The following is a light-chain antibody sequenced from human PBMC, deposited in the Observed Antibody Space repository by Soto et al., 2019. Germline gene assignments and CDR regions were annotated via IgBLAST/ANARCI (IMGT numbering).Light chain of an antibody. V-gene: IGKV3D-15*01. CDR2: GAS. CDR3: QQRYNWPIT. J-gene: IGKJ5*01. CDR1: ESVSSN. Sequence: VMTQSPATLSVSPGARATLSCRASESVSSNLAWYQQKPGQAPRLLIYGASSRATGIPDRFSGSGSGRDFTLTISSLEPEDFSGYYCQQRYNWPITFGQGTRLE.